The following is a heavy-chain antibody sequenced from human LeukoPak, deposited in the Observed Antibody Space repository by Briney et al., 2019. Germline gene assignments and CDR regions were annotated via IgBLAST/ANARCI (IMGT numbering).Heavy chain of an antibody. CDR1: GGSFFTYY. D-gene: IGHD2-8*01. V-gene: IGHV4-34*01. CDR3: ARVLVERGYYFEY. CDR2: INHRGDT. J-gene: IGHJ4*02. Sequence: SETLSLICAVYGGSFFTYYWSWIRQSPGKGLEWIAEINHRGDTNYNPSVKSRVTISVDTSKNQFSLKITSLTAADTAVYYCARVLVERGYYFEYWGQRTLVTVSS.